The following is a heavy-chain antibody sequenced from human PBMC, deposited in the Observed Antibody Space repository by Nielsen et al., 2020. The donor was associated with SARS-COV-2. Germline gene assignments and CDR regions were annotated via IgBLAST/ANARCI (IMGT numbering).Heavy chain of an antibody. Sequence: GGSLRLSCAASGFTFSSYSMNWVRQAPGKGLEWVSSISSSSSYIYYADSVKGRFTISRDNAKNSLYLQMNSLRAEDTAVYYCARVALYYYDSSGSWGQGTLVTVSS. D-gene: IGHD3-22*01. V-gene: IGHV3-21*01. CDR2: ISSSSSYI. J-gene: IGHJ4*02. CDR1: GFTFSSYS. CDR3: ARVALYYYDSSGS.